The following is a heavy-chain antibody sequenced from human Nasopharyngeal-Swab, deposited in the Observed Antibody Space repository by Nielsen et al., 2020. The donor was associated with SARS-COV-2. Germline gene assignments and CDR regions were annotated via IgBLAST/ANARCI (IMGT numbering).Heavy chain of an antibody. CDR3: ARGTIFGVLKRGPWDYYGMDV. V-gene: IGHV3-30*03. CDR2: ISYDGSNK. Sequence: GESLKISCAASGFSFRSYGMHWVRQAPGKGLAWVAVISYDGSNKDYADSVKGRFTISRDNSKNTLYLQTNSLRADDTAVYYCARGTIFGVLKRGPWDYYGMDVWGQGTTVTVSS. J-gene: IGHJ6*02. D-gene: IGHD3-3*01. CDR1: GFSFRSYG.